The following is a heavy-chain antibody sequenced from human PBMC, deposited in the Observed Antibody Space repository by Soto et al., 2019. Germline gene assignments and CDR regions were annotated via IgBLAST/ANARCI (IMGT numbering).Heavy chain of an antibody. V-gene: IGHV4-4*02. J-gene: IGHJ4*02. CDR1: CGSISTSNW. Sequence: PSETLSLTCAVSCGSISTSNWWSWVRQPPGKGLEWIGEVYRTGSTNYNPSLESRLTISVDKSKNQFSLKLTSVTAADTAVYYCARAPASIADGAIFACGAQGTWVPVSA. D-gene: IGHD4-17*01. CDR2: VYRTGST. CDR3: ARAPASIADGAIFAC.